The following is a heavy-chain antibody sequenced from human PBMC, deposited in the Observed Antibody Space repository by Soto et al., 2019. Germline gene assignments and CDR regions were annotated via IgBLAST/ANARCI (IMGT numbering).Heavy chain of an antibody. CDR2: INPFDGSR. CDR1: GYIFTIYY. D-gene: IGHD3-10*01. J-gene: IGHJ4*02. Sequence: ASVKVSCKASGYIFTIYYIHWVRQAPGQGLEWIGWINPFDGSRMFAQSFQGRVTMTRDTSTSTVYMEVSSLRSEDTAVYYCSRVDPGETSPFDHWGQGTLVTVSS. CDR3: SRVDPGETSPFDH. V-gene: IGHV1-46*03.